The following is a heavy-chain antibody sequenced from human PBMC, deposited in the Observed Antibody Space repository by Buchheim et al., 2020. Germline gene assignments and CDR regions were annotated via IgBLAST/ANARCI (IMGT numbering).Heavy chain of an antibody. Sequence: QVQLVESGGGVVQPGRSLRLSCAASGFTFSSYAMHWVRQAPGKGLEWVAVISYDGSNKYYADSVKGRFTISRDNSKNTLYLQMNSLRAEDTAVYYCAKDDRGIPYPRLYGMDVWGQGTT. CDR2: ISYDGSNK. V-gene: IGHV3-30*04. CDR3: AKDDRGIPYPRLYGMDV. CDR1: GFTFSSYA. J-gene: IGHJ6*02. D-gene: IGHD3-10*01.